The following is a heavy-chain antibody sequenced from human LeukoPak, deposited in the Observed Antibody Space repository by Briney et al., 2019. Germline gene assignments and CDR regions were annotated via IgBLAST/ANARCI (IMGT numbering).Heavy chain of an antibody. D-gene: IGHD6-13*01. CDR1: GFTFSGYA. V-gene: IGHV3-23*01. CDR2: ISGRGDST. Sequence: GGSLRLSCAASGFTFSGYAMGWVRQAPGKGLEWVSGISGRGDSTYHADSVKGRFTISRDNSKNTLFLQMNSLRAEDTAVYYCAKVEAAAPTRPWFDPWGQGTLVTVSS. CDR3: AKVEAAAPTRPWFDP. J-gene: IGHJ5*02.